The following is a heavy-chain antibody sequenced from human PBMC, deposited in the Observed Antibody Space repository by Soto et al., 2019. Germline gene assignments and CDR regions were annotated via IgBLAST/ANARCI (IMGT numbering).Heavy chain of an antibody. CDR3: ARGVIVVVPAATKYYFDY. J-gene: IGHJ4*02. D-gene: IGHD2-2*01. CDR2: VNPNSGGT. V-gene: IGHV1-2*04. Sequence: ASVKVSCKASGYTFTGYYMRSVREAPGQAAEWMGWVNPNSGGTNYAQKFQGWVTMTGDTSISKAYMELSRLRSDDTAVYYCARGVIVVVPAATKYYFDYWGQGTLVTVSS. CDR1: GYTFTGYY.